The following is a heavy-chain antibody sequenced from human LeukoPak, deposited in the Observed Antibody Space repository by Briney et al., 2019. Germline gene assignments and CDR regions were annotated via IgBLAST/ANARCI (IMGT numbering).Heavy chain of an antibody. J-gene: IGHJ6*02. V-gene: IGHV3-7*03. CDR3: ARGGGLDV. D-gene: IGHD3-16*01. CDR2: IKLDGSEK. Sequence: GGSLRLSCVASGFTFGKYWMSWVRQAPGKGLEWVANIKLDGSEKNYVDSVKGRFTISRDNTKNSLYLQMNSLRVEDTAVYFCARGGGLDVWGQGATVTVSS. CDR1: GFTFGKYW.